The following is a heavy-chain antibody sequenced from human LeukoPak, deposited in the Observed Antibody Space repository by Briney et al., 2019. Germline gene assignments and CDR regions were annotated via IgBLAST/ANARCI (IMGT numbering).Heavy chain of an antibody. CDR2: IWSDGSYK. CDR3: ARSTTVTTNNWFDP. Sequence: PGGSLRLSCAVSGFTFNTYGMHWVRQAPGKGLEWVGVIWSDGSYKYYADSVKGRFTISRDNFKNMLYLEMNSLRVEDTAVYYCARSTTVTTNNWFDPWGQGTLVTVSS. J-gene: IGHJ5*02. V-gene: IGHV3-33*01. D-gene: IGHD4-17*01. CDR1: GFTFNTYG.